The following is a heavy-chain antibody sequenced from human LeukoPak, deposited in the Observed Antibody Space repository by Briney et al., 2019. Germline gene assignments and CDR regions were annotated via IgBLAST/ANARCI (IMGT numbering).Heavy chain of an antibody. CDR3: ANRGPSIRDAFDI. V-gene: IGHV3-30*04. CDR1: GFTFSSYA. D-gene: IGHD3-3*02. CDR2: ISYDGSNK. J-gene: IGHJ3*02. Sequence: PGGSLRLSCAASGFTFSSYAMHWVRQAPGKGLEWVAVISYDGSNKYYADSVKGRFTISRDNSKNTLYRQMNSLRAEDTAVYYCANRGPSIRDAFDIWGQGTMVTVSS.